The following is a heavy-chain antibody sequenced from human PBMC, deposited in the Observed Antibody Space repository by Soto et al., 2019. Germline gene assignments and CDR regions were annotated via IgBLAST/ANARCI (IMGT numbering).Heavy chain of an antibody. V-gene: IGHV3-30*18. CDR3: AKPDRNYYGSGSYPYYFDY. J-gene: IGHJ4*02. CDR2: ISYDGSNK. Sequence: QVQLVESGGGVVQPGRSLRLSCAASGFTFSSYGMHWVRQAPGKGLEWVAVISYDGSNKYYADSVKGRFTISRENSKNTLYLQMNSLRAEDTAVYYCAKPDRNYYGSGSYPYYFDYWGQGTLVTVSS. CDR1: GFTFSSYG. D-gene: IGHD3-10*01.